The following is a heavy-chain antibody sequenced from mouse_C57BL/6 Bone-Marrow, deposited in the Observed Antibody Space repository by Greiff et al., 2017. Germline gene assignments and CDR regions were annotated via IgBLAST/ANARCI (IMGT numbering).Heavy chain of an antibody. J-gene: IGHJ4*01. CDR1: GYTFTSYG. V-gene: IGHV1-81*01. D-gene: IGHD1-1*01. CDR3: ARLELLAMDY. CDR2: IYPRSGNT. Sequence: VQLQQSGAELARPGASVKLSCKASGYTFTSYGISWVKQRPGQGLEWIGEIYPRSGNTYYNEKFKGKATLTADKSSSTAYMELRSLTSEDSAVDFCARLELLAMDYWGQGTSVTVSS.